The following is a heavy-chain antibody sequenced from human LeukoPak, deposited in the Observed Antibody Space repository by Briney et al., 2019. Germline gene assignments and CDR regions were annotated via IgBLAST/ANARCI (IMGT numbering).Heavy chain of an antibody. J-gene: IGHJ4*02. CDR1: GFTFSSYG. V-gene: IGHV3-30*18. CDR3: AKDRGTPNEYYFDY. Sequence: GGSLRLSCAASGFTFSSYGMHWVRQAPGKGLEWVAVISYDGSNKYYADSVKGRFTISRDNSKNTLYLQMSSLRAEDTAVYYCAKDRGTPNEYYFDYWGQGTLVTVSS. D-gene: IGHD1-1*01. CDR2: ISYDGSNK.